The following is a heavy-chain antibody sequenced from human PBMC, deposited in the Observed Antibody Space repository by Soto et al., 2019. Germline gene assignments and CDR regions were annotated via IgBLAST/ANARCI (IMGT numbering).Heavy chain of an antibody. J-gene: IGHJ4*02. Sequence: GASVKVSCKASGYTFTSYGISWVRQAPGQGLEWMGWISAYNGNTNYAQKLQGRVTMTTDTSTSTAYMELRSLRSDDTAVYYCARDPNHWRAGFFEYWGQGTLVTVSS. V-gene: IGHV1-18*01. CDR1: GYTFTSYG. D-gene: IGHD1-1*01. CDR3: ARDPNHWRAGFFEY. CDR2: ISAYNGNT.